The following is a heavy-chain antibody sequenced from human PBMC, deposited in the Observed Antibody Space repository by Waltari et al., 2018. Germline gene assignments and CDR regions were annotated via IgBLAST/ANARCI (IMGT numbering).Heavy chain of an antibody. V-gene: IGHV3-21*01. CDR2: ISSSTSYI. CDR1: GFTFSNYR. CDR3: ARGDGSSGLDY. J-gene: IGHJ4*02. D-gene: IGHD6-19*01. Sequence: EVQLVESGGGLVKPGGSLRLSCAASGFTFSNYRMNWVRQDPGKGLEWVSFISSSTSYINYADSVRGRFTISRDNARNSLYLQMNSLRADDTAVYYCARGDGSSGLDYWGQGILVTVSS.